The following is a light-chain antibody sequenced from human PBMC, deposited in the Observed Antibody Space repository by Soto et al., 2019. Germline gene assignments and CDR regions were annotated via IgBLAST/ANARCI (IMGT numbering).Light chain of an antibody. CDR1: SSDVGGYNY. CDR3: SSYTSSNTL. CDR2: AVT. J-gene: IGLJ1*01. V-gene: IGLV2-14*01. Sequence: QSALTQPASVSGSPGQSITISCTGTSSDVGGYNYVSWYQQHPGKAPKLMIYAVTDRPSGVSSRFSGSKSGNTASLTISGRQAEDEADYYCSSYTSSNTLFGSGTNVTVL.